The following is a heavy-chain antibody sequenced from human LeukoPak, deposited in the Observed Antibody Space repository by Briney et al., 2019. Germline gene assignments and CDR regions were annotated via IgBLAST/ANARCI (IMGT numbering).Heavy chain of an antibody. D-gene: IGHD6-13*01. J-gene: IGHJ4*02. V-gene: IGHV3-23*01. CDR3: AKGWVSAAAGCFDY. CDR2: ISGSGGST. CDR1: GFTFSSYE. Sequence: GGSLRLSCAASGFTFSSYEMNWVRQAPGKGLEWVSAISGSGGSTYYADSVKGRFTISRDNSKNTLYLQMNSLRAEDTAVYYCAKGWVSAAAGCFDYWGQGTLVTVSS.